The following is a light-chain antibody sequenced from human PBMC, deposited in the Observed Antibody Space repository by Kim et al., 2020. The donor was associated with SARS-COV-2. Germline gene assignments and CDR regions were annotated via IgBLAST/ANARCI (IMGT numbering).Light chain of an antibody. CDR1: KLGDKY. J-gene: IGLJ1*01. CDR3: QAWDSCTGV. Sequence: SYELTQPPSVSVSPGQTASITCSGDKLGDKYACWYQQKPGQSPVLVIYQDSKRPSGIPERFSGSNSGNTATLTISGTQAMDEADYYCQAWDSCTGVFGTGTKVTVL. V-gene: IGLV3-1*01. CDR2: QDS.